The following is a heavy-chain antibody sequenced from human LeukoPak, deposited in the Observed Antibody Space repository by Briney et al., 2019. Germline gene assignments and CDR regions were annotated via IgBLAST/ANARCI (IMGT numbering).Heavy chain of an antibody. CDR3: ASSPLWFGGLLAL. J-gene: IGHJ4*02. CDR1: GGSISSSSYY. Sequence: SETLSLTCTVSGGSISSSSYYWGWIRQPPGKGLEWIGSIYYSGSTYYNPSLKSRVTISVDTSKNQFSLKLSSVTAADTAVYYCASSPLWFGGLLALWGQGTLVTVSS. V-gene: IGHV4-39*01. D-gene: IGHD3-10*01. CDR2: IYYSGST.